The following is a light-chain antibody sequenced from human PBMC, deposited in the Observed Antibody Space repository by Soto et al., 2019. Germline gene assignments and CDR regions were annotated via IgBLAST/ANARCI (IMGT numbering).Light chain of an antibody. J-gene: IGKJ3*01. CDR1: RSVSSN. V-gene: IGKV3-15*01. Sequence: EIVMTQSPATLSVSPGERATLSCRASRSVSSNLAWYQQKPGQAPRLLIYGASTRATGIPARFSGSGSTTEFTLTISSLQSEDFAVYYCQQYNNWPFTFGPGTKVDIK. CDR2: GAS. CDR3: QQYNNWPFT.